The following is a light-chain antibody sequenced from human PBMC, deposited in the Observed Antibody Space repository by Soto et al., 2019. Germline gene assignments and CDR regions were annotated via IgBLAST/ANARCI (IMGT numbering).Light chain of an antibody. V-gene: IGKV1-5*02. CDR3: EQYSVYWT. Sequence: DIQMTQSPSSLSASVRDRVTSICRASQSVSTRLAWYQQKPGKAPKVLIYDASSWAGGVPSRFTGSGSGTEFTLTIYSLQPDDFATYYCEQYSVYWTFGQGTKVDIK. CDR1: QSVSTR. J-gene: IGKJ1*01. CDR2: DAS.